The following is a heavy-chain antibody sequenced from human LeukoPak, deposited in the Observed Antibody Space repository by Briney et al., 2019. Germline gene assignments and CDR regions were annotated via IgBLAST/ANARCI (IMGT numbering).Heavy chain of an antibody. CDR1: GASISSSY. CDR3: ARANQQLSDLDY. D-gene: IGHD6-13*01. V-gene: IGHV4-59*01. Sequence: PSETLSLTCTVSGASISSSYWSWIRQPPGKGLEWIGYTYYSGSANYNPSLKSRVTISVDTSKNQFSLKLTSVTAADTAVYYCARANQQLSDLDYWGQGTLVTVSS. CDR2: TYYSGSA. J-gene: IGHJ4*02.